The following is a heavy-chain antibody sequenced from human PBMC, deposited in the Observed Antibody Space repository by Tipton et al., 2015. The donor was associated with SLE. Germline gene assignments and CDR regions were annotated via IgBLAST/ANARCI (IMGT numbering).Heavy chain of an antibody. CDR2: IKQDGSEK. J-gene: IGHJ6*03. CDR1: GFTFSSYW. V-gene: IGHV3-7*01. Sequence: SLRLSCAASGFTFSSYWMSWVRQAPGKGLEWVANIKQDGSEKYYVDSVKGRFTISRDNAKNSLYLQMNSLRAEDTAVYYCARRITYYYYYMDAWGKGTTVTVSS. CDR3: ARRITYYYYYMDA.